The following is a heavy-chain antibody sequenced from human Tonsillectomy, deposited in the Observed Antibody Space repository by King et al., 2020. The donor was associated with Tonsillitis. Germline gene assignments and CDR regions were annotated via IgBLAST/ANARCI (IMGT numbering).Heavy chain of an antibody. CDR3: ARMALTYYDFWSGPFDAFDI. CDR2: IYHSGST. D-gene: IGHD3-3*01. Sequence: LPLQESGSGLVKPSQTLSLTCAVSGGSISSGGYSWSWIRQPPGKGLEWIGYIYHSGSTYYNPSLKSRVTISVDRSKNQFSLKLSSVTAADTAVYYCARMALTYYDFWSGPFDAFDIWGQGTMVTVSS. CDR1: GGSISSGGYS. V-gene: IGHV4-30-2*01. J-gene: IGHJ3*02.